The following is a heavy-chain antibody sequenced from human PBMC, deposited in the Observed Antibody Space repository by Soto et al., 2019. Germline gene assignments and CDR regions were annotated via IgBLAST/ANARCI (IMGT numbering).Heavy chain of an antibody. J-gene: IGHJ6*03. CDR1: GFTFSSYS. CDR3: ARDVYCSSTSCGEYYYLDG. V-gene: IGHV3-48*01. Sequence: GGSLRLSCAASGFTFSSYSMNWVRQAPGKGLEWVSYISSSSSTIYYADSVKGRFTISRDNAKNSLYLQMNSLRAEDTAVYYCARDVYCSSTSCGEYYYLDGWGKGTTVTVSS. D-gene: IGHD2-2*01. CDR2: ISSSSSTI.